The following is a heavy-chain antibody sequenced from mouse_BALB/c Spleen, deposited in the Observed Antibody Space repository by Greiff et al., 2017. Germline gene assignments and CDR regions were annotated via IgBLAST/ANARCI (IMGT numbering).Heavy chain of an antibody. CDR2: IYPGDGDT. J-gene: IGHJ4*01. CDR3: ARRGYGNYEAMDY. V-gene: IGHV1-80*01. D-gene: IGHD2-10*02. CDR1: GYAFSSYW. Sequence: VQLQQSGAELMRPGSSVKISCKASGYAFSSYWMNWVKQRPGQGLEWIGQIYPGDGDTNYNGKFKGKATLTADKSSSTAYMQLSSLTSEDSAVYFCARRGYGNYEAMDYWGQGTSVTVSS.